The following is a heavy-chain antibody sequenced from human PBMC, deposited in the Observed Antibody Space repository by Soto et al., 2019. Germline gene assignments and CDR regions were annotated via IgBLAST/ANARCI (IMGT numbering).Heavy chain of an antibody. V-gene: IGHV4-4*02. CDR2: IYHSGST. CDR1: GGSISSSNW. D-gene: IGHD3-22*01. J-gene: IGHJ4*02. Sequence: SETLSLTCAVSGGSISSSNWWSWVRQPPGKGLEWIGEIYHSGSTNYNPSLKSRVTISVDKSKNQFSLKLSSVTAADTAVYYCARGEGYYDSSGYPTYFDYWGQGTLVTVYS. CDR3: ARGEGYYDSSGYPTYFDY.